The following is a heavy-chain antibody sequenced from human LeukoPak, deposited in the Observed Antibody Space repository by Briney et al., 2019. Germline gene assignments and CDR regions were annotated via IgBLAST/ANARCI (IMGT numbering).Heavy chain of an antibody. J-gene: IGHJ6*03. D-gene: IGHD3-3*01. CDR3: ARKNQVLRSLFFYYMDV. CDR2: IWYDGSNK. CDR1: GFTFSNYG. Sequence: PGRSLRLSCAASGFTFSNYGMHWVRQAPGKGLEWVAIIWYDGSNKYYADSVKGRFTISRDHSKNTVYLQMNSLRVEDTAVYYCARKNQVLRSLFFYYMDVWGKGTTVTVSS. V-gene: IGHV3-33*01.